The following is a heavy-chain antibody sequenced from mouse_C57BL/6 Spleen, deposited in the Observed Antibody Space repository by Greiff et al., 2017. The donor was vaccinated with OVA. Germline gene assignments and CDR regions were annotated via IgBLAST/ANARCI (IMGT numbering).Heavy chain of an antibody. CDR1: GYAFSSSW. D-gene: IGHD1-1*01. V-gene: IGHV1-82*01. CDR2: IYPGDGDT. CDR3: ARQGYYYGSFDY. J-gene: IGHJ2*01. Sequence: VKLVESGPELVKPGASVKISCKASGYAFSSSWMNWVKQRPGKGLEWIGRIYPGDGDTNYNGKFKGKATLTADKSSSTAYMQLSSLTSEDSAVYFCARQGYYYGSFDYWGQGTTLTVSS.